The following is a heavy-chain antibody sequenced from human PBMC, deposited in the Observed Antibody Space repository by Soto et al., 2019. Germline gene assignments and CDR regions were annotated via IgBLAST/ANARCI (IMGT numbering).Heavy chain of an antibody. CDR3: ARIPRYSFPTSDDLDS. CDR1: GGTFYTYT. D-gene: IGHD5-18*01. CDR2: ITPIYPTT. Sequence: ASVKVSCKASGGTFYTYTFSWVRQAPGQGLEWMGSITPIYPTTNYAEKFQGRLTVTADGSTNTAYMELNSLTSDDTAVYYCARIPRYSFPTSDDLDSWGQGTMITF. J-gene: IGHJ4*02. V-gene: IGHV1-69*13.